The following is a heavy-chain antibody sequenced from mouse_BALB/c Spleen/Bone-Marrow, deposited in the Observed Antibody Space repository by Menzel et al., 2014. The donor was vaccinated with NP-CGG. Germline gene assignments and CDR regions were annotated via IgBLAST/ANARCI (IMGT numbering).Heavy chain of an antibody. CDR3: TRSGPEFAY. V-gene: IGHV1S81*02. CDR1: GYTFTSYY. Sequence: VQLQQSGAELVKPGASVKLSCKASGYTFTSYYMYWVKQRPGQGLEWIGEVNPSSGGTNFNEKVKSKAKLTVDKSSSTAFMQRSSLTSEDSAVYYCTRSGPEFAYWGQGTLVTVSA. J-gene: IGHJ3*01. CDR2: VNPSSGGT.